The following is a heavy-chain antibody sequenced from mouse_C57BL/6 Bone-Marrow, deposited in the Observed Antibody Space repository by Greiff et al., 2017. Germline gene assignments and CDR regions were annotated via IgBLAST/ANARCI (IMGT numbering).Heavy chain of an antibody. Sequence: QVPLQQSGAELARPGASVKMSCKASGYTFTSYTMHWVQQRPGQGLEWIGYINPSSGYTKYNQKFKDKATLTADKSSSTAYMQLSSLTSEDSAVYYCARGYYYGIWYFDVWGTGTTVTVSS. V-gene: IGHV1-4*01. J-gene: IGHJ1*03. CDR2: INPSSGYT. D-gene: IGHD1-1*01. CDR1: GYTFTSYT. CDR3: ARGYYYGIWYFDV.